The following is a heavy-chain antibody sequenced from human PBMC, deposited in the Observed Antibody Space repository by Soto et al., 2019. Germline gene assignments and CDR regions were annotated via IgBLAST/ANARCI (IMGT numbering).Heavy chain of an antibody. CDR3: ARLEGGYYYYFDY. V-gene: IGHV3-48*03. CDR1: GFTFSSYE. D-gene: IGHD3-22*01. J-gene: IGHJ4*02. CDR2: ISSSGSTI. Sequence: GGALRLSCAASGFTFSSYEMNWVRQAPGKGLEWVSYISSSGSTIYYADSVKGRFTISRDNAKNSLYLQMNSLRAEDTAVYYCARLEGGYYYYFDYWGQGTLVTVSS.